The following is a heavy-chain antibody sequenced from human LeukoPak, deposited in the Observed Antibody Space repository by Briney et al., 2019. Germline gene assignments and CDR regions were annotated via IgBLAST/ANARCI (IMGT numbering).Heavy chain of an antibody. J-gene: IGHJ5*02. Sequence: SETLSLTCTVSGGSISSHYWSWIRQPPGKGLEWIGYIYYSGSTYYNPSLKSRVTISVDTSKNQFSLKLSSVTAADTAVYYCARVIPDSSGYYNWFDPWGQGTLVTVSS. CDR3: ARVIPDSSGYYNWFDP. D-gene: IGHD3-22*01. V-gene: IGHV4-59*11. CDR1: GGSISSHY. CDR2: IYYSGST.